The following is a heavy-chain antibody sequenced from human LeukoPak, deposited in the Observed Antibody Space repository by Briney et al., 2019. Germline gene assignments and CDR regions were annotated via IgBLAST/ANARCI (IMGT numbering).Heavy chain of an antibody. CDR1: GFKLSSYS. CDR2: ISASSSYI. J-gene: IGHJ4*02. D-gene: IGHD1-26*01. Sequence: GGSLRLSCAASGFKLSSYSMNWVRQAPGKGLEWVASISASSSYIFYLDSVKGRFTISRDNAKNSLYLQMHSLRADDTAVYYCAILGRDWGQGTLVTVSS. V-gene: IGHV3-21*01. CDR3: AILGRD.